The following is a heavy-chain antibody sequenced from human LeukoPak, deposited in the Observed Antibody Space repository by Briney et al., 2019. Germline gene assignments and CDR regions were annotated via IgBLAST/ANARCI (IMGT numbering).Heavy chain of an antibody. CDR3: GRGYCSGGRCYVIDY. J-gene: IGHJ4*02. CDR2: INPNSGDT. Sequence: ASVKVSCKASGYTFSNYGIIWVRQAPGQGLEWMGWINPNSGDTNYAQKFQGRVTMTRDTSISTAYMELSSLRSDDTALYYCGRGYCSGGRCYVIDYWGQGTLVTVSS. D-gene: IGHD2-15*01. CDR1: GYTFSNYG. V-gene: IGHV1-2*02.